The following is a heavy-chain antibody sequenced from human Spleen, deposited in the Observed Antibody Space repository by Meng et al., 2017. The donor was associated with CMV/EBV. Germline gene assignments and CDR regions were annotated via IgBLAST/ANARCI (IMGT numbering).Heavy chain of an antibody. Sequence: GESLKISWAASGFTFSSYAMSWVRQAPGKGLEWVSAISGSGGSTYYADTVKGRFTISRDNSKNTLYLQMNSLRAEDTAVYYCAKRPRGRGYYDSSGYYFDYWGQGTLVTVSS. J-gene: IGHJ4*02. V-gene: IGHV3-23*01. D-gene: IGHD3-22*01. CDR3: AKRPRGRGYYDSSGYYFDY. CDR1: GFTFSSYA. CDR2: ISGSGGST.